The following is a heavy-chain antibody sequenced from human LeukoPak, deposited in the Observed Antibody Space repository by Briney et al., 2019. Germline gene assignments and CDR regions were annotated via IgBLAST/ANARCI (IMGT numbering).Heavy chain of an antibody. CDR1: ASSISSGFY. D-gene: IGHD3-10*01. V-gene: IGHV4-38-2*02. CDR3: ARGLWFGEFYFDY. CDR2: IYHSGST. J-gene: IGHJ4*02. Sequence: SETLSLTCTVSASSISSGFYWGWIRQPPGKGLEWIGSIYHSGSTYYNPSLKSRVTISVDTSKNQFSLKLSSVTAADTAVYYCARGLWFGEFYFDYWGQGTLVTVSS.